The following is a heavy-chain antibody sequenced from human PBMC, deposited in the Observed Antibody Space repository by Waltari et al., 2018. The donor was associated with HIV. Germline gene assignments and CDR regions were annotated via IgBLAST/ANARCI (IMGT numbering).Heavy chain of an antibody. CDR2: ISYDGSNK. J-gene: IGHJ4*02. D-gene: IGHD4-17*01. Sequence: QVQLVESGGGVVQPGRSLRLSCAASGFNFSSYGMHWVRQAPGKGLCWVAFISYDGSNKYYADSVKGRFTISRDNSKNTLYLQMNSLRAEDTAVYYCAKALTTVTTYFDYWGQGTLVTVSS. V-gene: IGHV3-30*18. CDR1: GFNFSSYG. CDR3: AKALTTVTTYFDY.